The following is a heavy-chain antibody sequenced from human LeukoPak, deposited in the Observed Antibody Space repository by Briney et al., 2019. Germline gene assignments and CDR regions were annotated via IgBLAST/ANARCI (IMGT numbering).Heavy chain of an antibody. V-gene: IGHV3-66*01. CDR3: ARETPVGISEAINI. Sequence: GGSLRLSCAASGFIVSTNYMNWVRQAPGKGLEWVSVIYSGGSTSYADSVKGRFTISRDNSKNTLYLQMNSLRAEDTALYYCARETPVGISEAINIWGQGKMVTVS. CDR2: IYSGGST. CDR1: GFIVSTNY. D-gene: IGHD1-26*01. J-gene: IGHJ3*02.